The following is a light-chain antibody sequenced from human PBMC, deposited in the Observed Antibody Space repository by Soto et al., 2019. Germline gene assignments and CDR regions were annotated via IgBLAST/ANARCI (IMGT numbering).Light chain of an antibody. J-gene: IGLJ1*01. Sequence: SVLTQPASLSVAPGQSITISCTGNSSDVGNYNLVSWYQQHPGKAPKLMIYDVSKRPSGVSNRFSGSKSGNTASLTISGLQADDEADYYCCSYAGDSYVFGTGTKVTVL. CDR3: CSYAGDSYV. CDR1: SSDVGNYNL. V-gene: IGLV2-23*02. CDR2: DVS.